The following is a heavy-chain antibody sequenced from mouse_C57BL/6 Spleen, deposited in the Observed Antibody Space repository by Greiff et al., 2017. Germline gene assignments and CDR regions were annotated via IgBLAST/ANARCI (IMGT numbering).Heavy chain of an antibody. D-gene: IGHD1-1*01. CDR1: GFTFSDYG. V-gene: IGHV5-17*01. CDR2: ISSGSSTI. Sequence: EVKLVESGGGLVKPGGSLKLSCAASGFTFSDYGMHWVRQAPEKGLEWVAYISSGSSTIYYAATVKGRFTISRDNAKNTLFLQMTSLMSEDTAMYYCAWSYCYAMDYWGQGTSVTVSS. CDR3: AWSYCYAMDY. J-gene: IGHJ4*01.